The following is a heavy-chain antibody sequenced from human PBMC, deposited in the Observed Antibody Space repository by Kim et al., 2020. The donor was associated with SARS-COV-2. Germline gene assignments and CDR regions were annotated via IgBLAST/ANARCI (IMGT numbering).Heavy chain of an antibody. V-gene: IGHV6-1*01. CDR2: TYYRSKWYN. D-gene: IGHD3-10*01. CDR3: GRGVAGRIDY. J-gene: IGHJ4*02. Sequence: SQTLSLTCAISGDSVSSNSVAWHWIRQSPSRGLEWLGKTYYRSKWYNEFAVSVKGRITINPDTSKNQFSLQLNSVTPEDTAVYYCGRGVAGRIDYWGQGTLVTVSA. CDR1: GDSVSSNSVA.